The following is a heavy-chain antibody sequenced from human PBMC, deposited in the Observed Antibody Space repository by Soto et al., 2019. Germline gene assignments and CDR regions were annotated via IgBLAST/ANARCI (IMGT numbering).Heavy chain of an antibody. CDR3: ARARRGYSGYDYGGWGGDYYYYYGMDV. J-gene: IGHJ6*02. CDR2: ISAYNGNT. CDR1: GYTFTSYG. V-gene: IGHV1-18*01. Sequence: GASVTVSCKASGYTFTSYGISWVRQAPGQGLEWMGWISAYNGNTNYAQKLQGRVTMTTDTSTSTAYMELRSLRSDDTAVYYCARARRGYSGYDYGGWGGDYYYYYGMDVWGQGTTVTVSS. D-gene: IGHD5-12*01.